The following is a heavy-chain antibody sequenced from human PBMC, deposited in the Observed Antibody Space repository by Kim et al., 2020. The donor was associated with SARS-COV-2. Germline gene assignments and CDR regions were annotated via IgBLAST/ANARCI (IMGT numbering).Heavy chain of an antibody. V-gene: IGHV1-2*06. CDR2: INPNSGGT. CDR1: GYTFTGYY. D-gene: IGHD3-3*01. J-gene: IGHJ5*02. Sequence: ASVKVSCWASGYTFTGYYIHWLRQAPGQGLEWMGRINPNSGGTNYAQKFQGRVTMTRDTSISTAYMQLIRLTSDDTAVYYCAKDVDQEWVESNWFDPWGQGTLVTVSS. CDR3: AKDVDQEWVESNWFDP.